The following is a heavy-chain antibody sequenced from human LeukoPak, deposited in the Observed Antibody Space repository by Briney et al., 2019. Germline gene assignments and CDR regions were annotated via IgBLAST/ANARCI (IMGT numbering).Heavy chain of an antibody. CDR1: GGSISSSNW. Sequence: PSETLSLTCAVSGGSISSSNWWSWVRQPPGKGLEWIGEIYHSGSTNYNPSLKSRVTISVDKSKNQSSLKLSSVTAADTAVYYCASMYYDYVWGSYRPFDYWGQGTLVTVSS. V-gene: IGHV4-4*02. CDR2: IYHSGST. D-gene: IGHD3-16*02. CDR3: ASMYYDYVWGSYRPFDY. J-gene: IGHJ4*02.